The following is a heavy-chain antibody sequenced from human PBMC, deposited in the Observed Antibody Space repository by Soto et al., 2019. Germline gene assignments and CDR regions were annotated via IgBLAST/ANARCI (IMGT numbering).Heavy chain of an antibody. CDR3: ARAPRSLFDYYYYYGMDV. CDR1: GGSISSGDYY. CDR2: IYYSGST. V-gene: IGHV4-30-4*01. D-gene: IGHD2-21*01. J-gene: IGHJ6*02. Sequence: SETLSLTCTVSGGSISSGDYYWSWTRQPPGKGLEWIGYIYYSGSTYYNPSLKSRVTISVDTSKNQFSLKLSPVTAADTAVHYCARAPRSLFDYYYYYGMDVWGQGTTVTVSS.